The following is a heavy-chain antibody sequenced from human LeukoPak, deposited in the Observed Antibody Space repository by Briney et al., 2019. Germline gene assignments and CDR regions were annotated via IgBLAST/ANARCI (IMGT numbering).Heavy chain of an antibody. CDR2: IYSSGST. Sequence: SETLSLTCTVSGGSISSGSYFWDWSRQPAGKGLEWIVRIYSSGSTNNNPSRKSRLTISVDTSNNQFSLRLNSVTAAHPAVYYCAGGTTGIAVPGEAYYSYYYMDVCGRGTTVTISS. V-gene: IGHV4-61*02. CDR3: AGGTTGIAVPGEAYYSYYYMDV. J-gene: IGHJ6*03. CDR1: GGSISSGSYF. D-gene: IGHD6-19*01.